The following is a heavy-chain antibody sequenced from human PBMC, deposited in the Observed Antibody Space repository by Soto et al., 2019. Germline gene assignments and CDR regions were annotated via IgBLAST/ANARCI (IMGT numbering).Heavy chain of an antibody. CDR1: GGIFSTYA. D-gene: IGHD3-10*01. CDR2: IIPSFGTP. CDR3: ARDRDAYASGNYYNRIDF. J-gene: IGHJ4*02. V-gene: IGHV1-69*01. Sequence: QVQLVQSGAEVKKPGSSVKVSCKASGGIFSTYAISWLRQAPGQGLEWMGGIIPSFGTPNYARRFQGRVTITADESTTTSYMELSRMKSEDTAVYYCARDRDAYASGNYYNRIDFWGQGTLVTVSS.